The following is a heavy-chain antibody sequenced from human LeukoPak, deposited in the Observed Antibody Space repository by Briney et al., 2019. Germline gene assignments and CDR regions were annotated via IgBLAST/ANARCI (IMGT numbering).Heavy chain of an antibody. CDR1: GFTVSSNY. J-gene: IGHJ6*04. CDR2: INSDGSST. Sequence: GGSLRLSCAASGFTVSSNYMSWVRQAPGKGLVWVSRINSDGSSTRYADSVKGRFTISRDNAKNTLYLKMNSLRAEDTAVYYCARGSPSLMDVWGKGTTVTVSS. CDR3: ARGSPSLMDV. V-gene: IGHV3-74*01. D-gene: IGHD3-10*01.